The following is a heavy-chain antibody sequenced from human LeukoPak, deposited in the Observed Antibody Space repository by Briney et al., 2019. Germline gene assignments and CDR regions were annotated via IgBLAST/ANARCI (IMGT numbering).Heavy chain of an antibody. CDR1: GYSFTSYW. CDR3: AYRSALDY. D-gene: IGHD3-16*02. V-gene: IGHV1-2*02. Sequence: GESLKISCKGSGYSFTSYWIGWVRQAPGQGLEWMGWINPNSGGTNYAQKFQGRVTMTRDTSISTAYMELSRLRSDDTAVYYCAYRSALDYWGQGTLVTVSS. J-gene: IGHJ4*02. CDR2: INPNSGGT.